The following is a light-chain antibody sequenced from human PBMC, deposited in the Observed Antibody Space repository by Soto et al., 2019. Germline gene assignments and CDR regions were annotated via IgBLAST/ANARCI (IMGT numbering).Light chain of an antibody. CDR2: DVS. CDR3: SSYTSTTNVV. Sequence: QAVVTQPASVSGSPGQSITISCTGTSSDVGGYNYVSWYQQYPGKAPKLMIYDVSNRPSGVSNRFSGSKSGNTASLTISGLQAEVEADYYCSSYTSTTNVVFGGGTKLTVL. J-gene: IGLJ2*01. V-gene: IGLV2-14*01. CDR1: SSDVGGYNY.